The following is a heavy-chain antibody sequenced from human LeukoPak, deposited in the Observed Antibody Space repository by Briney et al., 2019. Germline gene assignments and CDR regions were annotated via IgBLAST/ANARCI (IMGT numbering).Heavy chain of an antibody. V-gene: IGHV3-23*01. CDR2: ISSGSVST. Sequence: GGSLRLSCAASGFTFNNYAMSWVRQAPGKGLEWVSAISSGSVSTYYADSVKGRFTISRDNSKNTLYLQMNSLRAEDTAVYYCAKGPPRIVGALYYLDYWGQGTPLTVSS. CDR3: AKGPPRIVGALYYLDY. D-gene: IGHD1-26*01. CDR1: GFTFNNYA. J-gene: IGHJ4*01.